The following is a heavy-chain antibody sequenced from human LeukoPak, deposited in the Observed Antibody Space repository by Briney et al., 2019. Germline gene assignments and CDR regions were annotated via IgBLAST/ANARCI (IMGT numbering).Heavy chain of an antibody. Sequence: PGRSLRLSCAASGFTFSSYGMHWVRQAPGKGLEWVAVISYDGSNKYYADSVKGRFTISRDNSKNTLYLQMNSLRAEDTAVYYCAKVSERYCSSTSCYYFDYWGQGTLVTVSS. D-gene: IGHD2-2*01. CDR1: GFTFSSYG. CDR2: ISYDGSNK. V-gene: IGHV3-30*18. CDR3: AKVSERYCSSTSCYYFDY. J-gene: IGHJ4*02.